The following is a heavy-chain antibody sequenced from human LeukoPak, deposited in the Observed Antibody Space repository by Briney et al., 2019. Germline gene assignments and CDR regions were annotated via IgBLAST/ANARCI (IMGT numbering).Heavy chain of an antibody. Sequence: GGSLRLSCAASGFTFSSYWMHWVRQAPGKGLVWVSRINSDGSSTSYADSVEGRFTISRDNAKNTLYLQMNSLRAEDTAVYYCARFRPFDSLQTVNAFDIWGQGTMVTVSS. V-gene: IGHV3-74*01. D-gene: IGHD3-22*01. CDR3: ARFRPFDSLQTVNAFDI. CDR2: INSDGSST. CDR1: GFTFSSYW. J-gene: IGHJ3*02.